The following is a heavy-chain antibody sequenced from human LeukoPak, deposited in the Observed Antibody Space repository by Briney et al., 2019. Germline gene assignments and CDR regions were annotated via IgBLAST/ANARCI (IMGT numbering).Heavy chain of an antibody. J-gene: IGHJ4*02. CDR2: ISGSGGST. CDR1: GFTFSSYA. CDR3: AKTHTNCSSTSCYSNLDY. Sequence: GGSLRLSCAASGFTFSSYAMSWVRQAPGKGLEWVSAISGSGGSTYYADSVKGRFTISRDNSKNTLYLQMNSLRAEDTAVYYCAKTHTNCSSTSCYSNLDYWGQGTLVTVSS. D-gene: IGHD2-2*01. V-gene: IGHV3-23*01.